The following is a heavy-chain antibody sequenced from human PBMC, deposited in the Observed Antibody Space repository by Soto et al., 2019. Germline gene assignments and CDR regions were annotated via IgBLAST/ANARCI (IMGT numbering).Heavy chain of an antibody. CDR1: LGSMSTSTSY. D-gene: IGHD3-22*01. V-gene: IGHV4-39*01. CDR2: IYYSGST. CDR3: ASAYFDSSGYYFDY. Sequence: XETLSLTCTVALGSMSTSTSYWSWIRQPPGKGLEWIGNIYYSGSTNYRPSLQSRVTMSVDTSKNQFSLKLISVTAADTALYFCASAYFDSSGYYFDYWGQGALVTVS. J-gene: IGHJ4*02.